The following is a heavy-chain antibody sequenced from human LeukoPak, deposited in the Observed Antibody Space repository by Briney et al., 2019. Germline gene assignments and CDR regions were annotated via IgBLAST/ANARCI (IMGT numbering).Heavy chain of an antibody. J-gene: IGHJ6*03. CDR1: GFTFSSYS. Sequence: GGSLRLSCAASGFTFSSYSMNWVRQAPGKGLEWVSYISSSSSTIYYADSVKGRFTISRDNAKNSLYLQMNSLRAEDTAVYYCARDRGDIVVVPAPGYMDVWGKGTTVTVSS. CDR3: ARDRGDIVVVPAPGYMDV. D-gene: IGHD2-2*01. CDR2: ISSSSSTI. V-gene: IGHV3-48*01.